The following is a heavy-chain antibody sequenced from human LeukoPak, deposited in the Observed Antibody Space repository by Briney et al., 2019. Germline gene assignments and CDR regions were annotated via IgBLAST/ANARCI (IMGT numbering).Heavy chain of an antibody. D-gene: IGHD6-13*01. CDR2: IGGGGGST. CDR3: AKDRKQQLSRSFDY. V-gene: IGHV3-23*01. Sequence: GGSLRLSCAASGFTFSSYAMSWVRQAPGKGLEWVSAIGGGGGSTYYADSVKGRFTIPRDNSKNTLYLQMNSLRAEDTAVYYCAKDRKQQLSRSFDYWGQGTLVTVSS. J-gene: IGHJ4*02. CDR1: GFTFSSYA.